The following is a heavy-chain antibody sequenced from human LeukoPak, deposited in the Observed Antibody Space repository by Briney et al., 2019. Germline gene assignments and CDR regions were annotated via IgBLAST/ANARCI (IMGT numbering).Heavy chain of an antibody. CDR2: IGGSGGAT. CDR1: GFAFSSYV. CDR3: AKGVGINNYYYYGVDV. Sequence: GGSLRLSCAASGFAFSSYVLSWVRQAPGKGLKWVSAIGGSGGATYYADSVKGRFTISRDNSKNTLYLQMNSPRADDTAVYYCAKGVGINNYYYYGVDVWGKGTTVTVSS. J-gene: IGHJ6*04. V-gene: IGHV3-23*01. D-gene: IGHD2-15*01.